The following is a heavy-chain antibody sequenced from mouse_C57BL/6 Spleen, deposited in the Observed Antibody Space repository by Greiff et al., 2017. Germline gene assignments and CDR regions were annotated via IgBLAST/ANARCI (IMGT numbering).Heavy chain of an antibody. J-gene: IGHJ3*01. D-gene: IGHD3-2*02. CDR1: GYAFSSSW. CDR2: IYPGGGAT. Sequence: QVQLQQSGPELVKPGASVKISCKASGYAFSSSWMNWVKQRPGKGLEWIGRIYPGGGATNYNGKFKGKATLTADKSSSTAYMQLSSLTSEDSAVYFCARSGWDAWFAYWGQGTLVTVSA. CDR3: ARSGWDAWFAY. V-gene: IGHV1-82*01.